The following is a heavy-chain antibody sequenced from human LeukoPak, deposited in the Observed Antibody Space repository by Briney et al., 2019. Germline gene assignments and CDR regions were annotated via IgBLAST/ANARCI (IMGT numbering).Heavy chain of an antibody. J-gene: IGHJ3*02. CDR3: ARDAGGGYDRGAFDI. V-gene: IGHV3-9*03. Sequence: GGSLRLSCAASGFTFDDYAMHWVRQAPGKGLEWVSGISWNSGSIGYADSVKGRFTISRDNAKNSLYLQMNSLRVEDMALYYCARDAGGGYDRGAFDIWGQGTMVTVSS. CDR2: ISWNSGSI. CDR1: GFTFDDYA. D-gene: IGHD5-12*01.